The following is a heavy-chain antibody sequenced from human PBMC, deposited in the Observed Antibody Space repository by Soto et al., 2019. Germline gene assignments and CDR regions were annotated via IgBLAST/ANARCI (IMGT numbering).Heavy chain of an antibody. D-gene: IGHD2-15*01. J-gene: IGHJ4*02. Sequence: GGYLILSCAASGGTLRSYAMSWVRQESGKGLEWVSAISGSGGSTYYADSVKGRFTISRDNSKNTLYLQMNSLRAEDTAVYYCAMGRGTGDIVVVVPTTVPLPYWSPGTRVTVS. CDR2: ISGSGGST. CDR3: AMGRGTGDIVVVVPTTVPLPY. V-gene: IGHV3-23*01. CDR1: GGTLRSYA.